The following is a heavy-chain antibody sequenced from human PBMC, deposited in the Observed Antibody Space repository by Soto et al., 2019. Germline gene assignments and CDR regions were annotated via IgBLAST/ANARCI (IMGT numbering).Heavy chain of an antibody. D-gene: IGHD3-3*01. V-gene: IGHV4-30-4*01. CDR2: IYYSGTT. CDR1: GGSIISGDYY. J-gene: IGHJ5*02. CDR3: ATYYDFNWFDP. Sequence: LSETLSLTCTVSGGSIISGDYYWIWIRQPPGKGLEWIGHIYYSGTTYYNPSLKSRLTISVDTSKNQFSLNLSSVTAADTAVYYCATYYDFNWFDPWGQGTLVTVS.